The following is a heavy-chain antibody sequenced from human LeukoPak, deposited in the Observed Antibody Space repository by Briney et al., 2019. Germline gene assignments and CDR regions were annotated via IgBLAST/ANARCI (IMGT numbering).Heavy chain of an antibody. J-gene: IGHJ4*02. Sequence: ASVKVSCKASGYTFTTYAVHWVRQAPGQGLEWMGWITPSGGTNYPQKFQGRVAFTRDTSITTAYMDLSRLTSDDTAVYYCARDRYGDGFAHFDYWGQGALVTVSS. V-gene: IGHV1-2*02. CDR3: ARDRYGDGFAHFDY. CDR2: ITPSGGT. D-gene: IGHD5-24*01. CDR1: GYTFTTYA.